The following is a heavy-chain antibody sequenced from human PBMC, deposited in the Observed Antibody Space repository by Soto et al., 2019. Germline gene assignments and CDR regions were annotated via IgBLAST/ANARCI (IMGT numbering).Heavy chain of an antibody. J-gene: IGHJ6*02. CDR1: GGSVSSGSYY. CDR2: IYYSGST. Sequence: QVQLQESGPGLVKPSETLSLTCTVSGGSVSSGSYYWSWIRQPPGKGLEWIGYIYYSGSTNYNPSITSLVTISVDTSKNQFSLKLSSVTAADTAVYYCARGIEGWYQGRYYYGMDVWGQGTTVTVSS. V-gene: IGHV4-61*01. D-gene: IGHD6-19*01. CDR3: ARGIEGWYQGRYYYGMDV.